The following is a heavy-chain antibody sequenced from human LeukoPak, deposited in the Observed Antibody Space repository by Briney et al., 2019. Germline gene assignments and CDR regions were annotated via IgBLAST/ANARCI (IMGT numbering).Heavy chain of an antibody. CDR2: ISSSGSTI. Sequence: QPGGSLRLSCAASGFTFSSYEMDWVRQAPGKGLEWVSYISSSGSTIYYADSVKGRFTISRDNAKNSLYLQMNSLRAEDTAVYYCARDPSGSGRYFYPCWGQGTLVTVSS. D-gene: IGHD3-10*01. V-gene: IGHV3-48*03. CDR1: GFTFSSYE. CDR3: ARDPSGSGRYFYPC. J-gene: IGHJ4*02.